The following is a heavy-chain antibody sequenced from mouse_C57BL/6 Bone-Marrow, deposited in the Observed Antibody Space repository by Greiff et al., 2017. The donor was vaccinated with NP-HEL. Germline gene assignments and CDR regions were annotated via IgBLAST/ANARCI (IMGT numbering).Heavy chain of an antibody. V-gene: IGHV1-47*01. D-gene: IGHD1-1*01. Sequence: QVQLQQSGAELVKPGASVKMSCKASGYTFTTYPIEWMKQNHGKSLEWIGNFHPYNDDTKYNEKFKGKATLTVEKSSSTVYLELRRLTSDDSAVYYCARTHYYGSSHYAMDYWGQGTSVTVSS. CDR1: GYTFTTYP. CDR2: FHPYNDDT. J-gene: IGHJ4*01. CDR3: ARTHYYGSSHYAMDY.